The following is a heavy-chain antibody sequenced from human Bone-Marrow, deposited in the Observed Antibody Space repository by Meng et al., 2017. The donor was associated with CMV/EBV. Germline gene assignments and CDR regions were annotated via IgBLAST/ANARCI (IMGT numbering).Heavy chain of an antibody. V-gene: IGHV3-21*01. CDR2: ISSSSSYI. CDR3: ARDQERGGGYSYGRGGMDV. D-gene: IGHD5-18*01. Sequence: GESLKISCAASGFTFSSYSMNWVRQAPGKGLEWVSSISSSSSYIYYADSVKGRFTISRDNAKNSLYLQMNSLRAEDTAVYYCARDQERGGGYSYGRGGMDVWGQGTTVTVSS. J-gene: IGHJ6*02. CDR1: GFTFSSYS.